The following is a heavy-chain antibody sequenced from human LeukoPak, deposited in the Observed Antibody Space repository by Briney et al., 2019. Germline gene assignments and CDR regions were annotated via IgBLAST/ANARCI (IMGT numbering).Heavy chain of an antibody. CDR2: IYYSGST. Sequence: SETPSLTCTVSGGSMSPYHWGWIRQPPGKGLEWTGYIYYSGSTNYNPSLNSRVTISVDTSKNQFSLRLSSVTAADTAIYYCARAVSGRFDYWGQGTLVTVSS. CDR1: GGSMSPYH. D-gene: IGHD6-19*01. V-gene: IGHV4-59*08. J-gene: IGHJ4*02. CDR3: ARAVSGRFDY.